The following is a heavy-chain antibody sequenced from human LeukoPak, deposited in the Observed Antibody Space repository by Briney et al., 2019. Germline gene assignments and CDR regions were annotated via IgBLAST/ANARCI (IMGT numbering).Heavy chain of an antibody. D-gene: IGHD5-24*01. CDR2: INAGNGNI. J-gene: IGHJ4*02. CDR3: AREIDRDDYNRFFDY. Sequence: ASVKVSCKASGYSFSTYTMHWVRQGPGHSLEWMGWINAGNGNIKYSQKSQGRVTITRDTSASTAYMEMSSLRSEDTAVYYCAREIDRDDYNRFFDYWGQGTLVTVSS. V-gene: IGHV1-3*01. CDR1: GYSFSTYT.